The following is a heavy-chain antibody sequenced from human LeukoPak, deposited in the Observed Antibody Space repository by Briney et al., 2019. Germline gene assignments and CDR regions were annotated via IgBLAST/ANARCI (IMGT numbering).Heavy chain of an antibody. CDR1: GGSISSGDYY. V-gene: IGHV4-61*08. D-gene: IGHD1-1*01. Sequence: SETLSLTCTVSGGSISSGDYYWSWIRQPPGRGLEWIGYVFDSGSTNYNPSLKSRVTISVDKSTKQFSLRLSSVTAADTAVYYCARLYQQSKWKYYYYYMDVWGKGTAVTVSS. CDR2: VFDSGST. CDR3: ARLYQQSKWKYYYYYMDV. J-gene: IGHJ6*03.